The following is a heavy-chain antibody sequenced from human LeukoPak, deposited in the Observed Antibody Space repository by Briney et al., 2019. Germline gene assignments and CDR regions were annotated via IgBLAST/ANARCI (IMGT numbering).Heavy chain of an antibody. CDR3: ARGQRTGGVVVVAAISVRAFDP. CDR2: INHSGST. Sequence: SETLSLTCAVYGGSFSGYYWSWIRQPPGKGLEWIGEINHSGSTNYNPSLKSRVTISVDTSKNQFSLKLSSVTAADTAVYYCARGQRTGGVVVVAAISVRAFDPWGQGTLVTVSS. CDR1: GGSFSGYY. J-gene: IGHJ5*02. V-gene: IGHV4-34*01. D-gene: IGHD2-15*01.